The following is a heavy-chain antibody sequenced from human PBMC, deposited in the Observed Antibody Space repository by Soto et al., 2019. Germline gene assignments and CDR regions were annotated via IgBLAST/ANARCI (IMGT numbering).Heavy chain of an antibody. V-gene: IGHV3-7*01. Sequence: EVQLVESGGGLVQPGESLRLSCAASEFTFNNYWMTWVRQAPEKGLEWVASIKPDGSDKYYLDSVKGRFTISRDNAKNSLYLQMTGLRADDTAVYFCARGTRVGWNTNWFDPWGQGTLVTVSS. D-gene: IGHD1-1*01. CDR1: EFTFNNYW. CDR2: IKPDGSDK. J-gene: IGHJ5*02. CDR3: ARGTRVGWNTNWFDP.